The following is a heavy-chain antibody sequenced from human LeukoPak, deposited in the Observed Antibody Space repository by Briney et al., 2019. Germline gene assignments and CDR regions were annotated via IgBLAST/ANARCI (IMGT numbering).Heavy chain of an antibody. J-gene: IGHJ4*02. D-gene: IGHD2-15*01. CDR1: GFTFSNDW. Sequence: PGGSLTLSCAVSGFTFSNDWMHWVRQSPGKGLVWVSRISGDGTTINYADSVKGRFTISRDNAKKTLYLQMDSLRAEDTAVYHCAGTWSFDYWGQGTLVTVSS. V-gene: IGHV3-74*01. CDR2: ISGDGTTI. CDR3: AGTWSFDY.